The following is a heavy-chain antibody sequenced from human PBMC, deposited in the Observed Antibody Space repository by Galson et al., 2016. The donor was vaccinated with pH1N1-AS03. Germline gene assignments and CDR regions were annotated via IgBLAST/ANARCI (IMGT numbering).Heavy chain of an antibody. D-gene: IGHD6-13*01. CDR2: ISVTGGST. V-gene: IGHV3-23*01. Sequence: SLRLSFATSGFTFSSYGMTWVRQAPGKGLEWVSSISVTGGSTYYADSVKGRFTISRDHSKNTLYLQMSSLRAEDTAVYYCAKDRSSWPPGWGSVDSWGQGTLVTVSS. CDR1: GFTFSSYG. CDR3: AKDRSSWPPGWGSVDS. J-gene: IGHJ4*02.